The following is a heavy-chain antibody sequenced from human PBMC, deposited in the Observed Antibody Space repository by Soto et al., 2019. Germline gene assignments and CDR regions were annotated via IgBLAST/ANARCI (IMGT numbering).Heavy chain of an antibody. CDR2: VSSGGGST. D-gene: IGHD3-3*01. CDR3: AKDRAVLEWQNYRKYYFDY. V-gene: IGHV3-23*01. J-gene: IGHJ4*02. Sequence: GGSLRLSCAASGFTFSSYAMSWVRQAPGKGLEWVSGVSSGGGSTHYADSVKGRFTISRDNSKNTLYLQMNSLRAEDTAVYYCAKDRAVLEWQNYRKYYFDYWGQGTLVTVSS. CDR1: GFTFSSYA.